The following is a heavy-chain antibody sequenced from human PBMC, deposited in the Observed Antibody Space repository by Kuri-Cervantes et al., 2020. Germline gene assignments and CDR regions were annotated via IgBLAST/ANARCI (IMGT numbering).Heavy chain of an antibody. CDR1: GFTFSDYY. J-gene: IGHJ4*02. V-gene: IGHV3-11*04. D-gene: IGHD3-22*01. CDR3: ARDQDSSGYYYPPYFDY. Sequence: GGSLRLSCAASGFTFSDYYMSWIRQAPGKGLEWVSYISSSGSTIYYADSVKGRFTISRDSAKNSLYLQMNSLRAEDKAVYYCARDQDSSGYYYPPYFDYWGQGTLVTVSS. CDR2: ISSSGSTI.